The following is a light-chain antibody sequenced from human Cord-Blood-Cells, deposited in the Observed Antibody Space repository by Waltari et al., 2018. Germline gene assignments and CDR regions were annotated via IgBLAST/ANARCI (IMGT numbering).Light chain of an antibody. CDR2: LGS. V-gene: IGKV2-28*01. CDR3: MQALQTELT. J-gene: IGKJ4*01. CDR1: QSLLHSNGCNY. Sequence: DIVMTQSPLSLPVTPGEPASISCRSSQSLLHSNGCNYLDWYLQKPGQSPQLLIYLGSNRASGVPDRFSGSGSGTDFTLKISRVEAEDVGVYYCMQALQTELTFGGGTKVEIK.